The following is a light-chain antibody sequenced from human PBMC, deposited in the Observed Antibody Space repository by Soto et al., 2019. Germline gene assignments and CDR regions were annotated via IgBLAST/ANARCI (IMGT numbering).Light chain of an antibody. CDR3: QQYNNWPLL. V-gene: IGKV3-15*01. Sequence: EIVMTQSPATLSVSPGERATLSCRASQSVSSNLAWYQQKPGQAPRRLIYGASTRATGIPGRFSGSGSGTEFTLTISSLQSEDFSVYYCQQYNNWPLLFGGGTKVEIK. J-gene: IGKJ4*02. CDR1: QSVSSN. CDR2: GAS.